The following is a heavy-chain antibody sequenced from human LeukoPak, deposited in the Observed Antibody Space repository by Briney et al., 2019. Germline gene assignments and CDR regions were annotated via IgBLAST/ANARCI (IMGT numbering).Heavy chain of an antibody. V-gene: IGHV4-39*01. Sequence: SETLSLTCTVSGXSISRNNYFWGWIRQPPGKGLDYIGSVSYSGSPSYNPSLKSRVTMSVDTSKNQFSLSLSSVTAADTAMYYCESVYCSGGTCYGDYWGQGTLVTVSS. CDR2: VSYSGSP. J-gene: IGHJ4*02. CDR1: GXSISRNNYF. D-gene: IGHD2-15*01. CDR3: ESVYCSGGTCYGDY.